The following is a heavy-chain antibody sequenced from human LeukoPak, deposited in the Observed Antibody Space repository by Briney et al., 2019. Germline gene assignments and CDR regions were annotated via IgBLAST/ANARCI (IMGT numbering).Heavy chain of an antibody. CDR1: GFTFSSYA. D-gene: IGHD6-19*01. V-gene: IGHV3-30*01. CDR3: ARGSNAVAGTTYYYYYMDV. J-gene: IGHJ6*03. CDR2: ISYDGSNK. Sequence: GGSMRLSCAASGFTFSSYAMHWVRQAPGKGIEWVAVISYDGSNKYYADSVKGRFTISRDNSKNTLYLQMDSLRAEDTAVYYCARGSNAVAGTTYYYYYMDVWGKGTTVTVSS.